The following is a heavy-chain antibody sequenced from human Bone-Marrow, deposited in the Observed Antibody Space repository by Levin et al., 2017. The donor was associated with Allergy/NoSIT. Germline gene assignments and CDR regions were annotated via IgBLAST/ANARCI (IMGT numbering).Heavy chain of an antibody. CDR2: ISIHGSNQ. CDR1: GFSFSRYS. Sequence: GESLKISCAASGFSFSRYSMHWIRQAPGKGLEWVAVISIHGSNQYYADSVKGRFTISRDNSKNTLFLHMNSLQLEDTAVYFCAGDPGATSNHYCFDGTDVWGQGTTVTVSS. J-gene: IGHJ6*02. CDR3: AGDPGATSNHYCFDGTDV. V-gene: IGHV3-30-3*01.